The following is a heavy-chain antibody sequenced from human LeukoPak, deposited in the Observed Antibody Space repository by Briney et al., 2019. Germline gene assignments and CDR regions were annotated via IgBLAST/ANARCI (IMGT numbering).Heavy chain of an antibody. Sequence: PGGSLRLSCAASGFTFSSYPMSWLRQPPAKGLEGVSAISGSGGSTYYADSVKGRFTISRDNSKNTLYLQMNSLRAEDTAVYYCATLGIVGANDAFDIWGQGTMVTVSS. CDR1: GFTFSSYP. CDR3: ATLGIVGANDAFDI. V-gene: IGHV3-23*01. D-gene: IGHD1-26*01. CDR2: ISGSGGST. J-gene: IGHJ3*02.